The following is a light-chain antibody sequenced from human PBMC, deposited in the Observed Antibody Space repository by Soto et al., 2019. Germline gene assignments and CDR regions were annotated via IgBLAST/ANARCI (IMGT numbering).Light chain of an antibody. V-gene: IGKV1-39*01. CDR2: GTS. CDR3: LQTYSTPFT. CDR1: QSIINY. J-gene: IGKJ3*01. Sequence: DIQMTQSPSSLSASIGDRVTITCRASQSIINYLNWFQQKPGRAPKLLIYGTSNLQSGVPSRFSGSGSGTDFTLTIRDLQPEDFATYYCLQTYSTPFTFGPGTKVEIK.